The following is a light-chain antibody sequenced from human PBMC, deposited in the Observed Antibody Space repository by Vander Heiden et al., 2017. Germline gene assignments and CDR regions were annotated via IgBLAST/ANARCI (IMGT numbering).Light chain of an antibody. V-gene: IGKV3-20*01. CDR2: GAS. Sequence: EIVLTQSPGTLSLSPGERATLSCRASQSVSSSYLAWYQQKPGQAPRLLIYGASSRATGIPDRFSGSGYGTDFTLTISRLEPEDFAVYSCQQYGRSPPITFGQGTRLEIK. J-gene: IGKJ5*01. CDR1: QSVSSSY. CDR3: QQYGRSPPIT.